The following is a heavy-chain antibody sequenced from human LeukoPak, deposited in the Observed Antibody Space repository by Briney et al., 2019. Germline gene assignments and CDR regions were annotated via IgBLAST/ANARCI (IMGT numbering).Heavy chain of an antibody. V-gene: IGHV3-11*01. CDR3: ARGCSSTSCYRFDY. CDR1: GFTFSDYY. CDR2: ISSSGSTI. D-gene: IGHD2-2*01. Sequence: PGGSLRLSCAASGFTFSDYYMSWIRQAPGKGLEWVSYISSSGSTIYYADSVKGRFTISRDNAKNSLYPQMNSPRAEDTAVYYCARGCSSTSCYRFDYWGQGTLVTVSS. J-gene: IGHJ4*02.